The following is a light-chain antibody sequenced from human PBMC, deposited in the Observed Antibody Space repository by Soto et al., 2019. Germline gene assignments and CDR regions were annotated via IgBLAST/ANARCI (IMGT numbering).Light chain of an antibody. CDR1: SSDVGNYNR. CDR2: EVS. CDR3: SSYTSTSTWV. V-gene: IGLV2-18*02. J-gene: IGLJ2*01. Sequence: QSALTQPPSVSGSPGQSVTISCTGTSSDVGNYNRVSWYQQPPGTAPKLMIAEVSNRPSGVPDRFSGTKSGNTASLNISGLQDEDEADYYCSSYTSTSTWVFGGGTKLTVL.